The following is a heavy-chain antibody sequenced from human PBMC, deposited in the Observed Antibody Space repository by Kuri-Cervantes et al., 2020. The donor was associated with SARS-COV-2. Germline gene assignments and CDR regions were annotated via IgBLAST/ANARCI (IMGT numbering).Heavy chain of an antibody. V-gene: IGHV3-48*04. Sequence: LSLTCAASGFTFSSYSMNWVRQAPGKGLEWISYISSSDSTTYYADSVKGRFTISRDNAKRTLFLQMNSLRVDDTAVYYCSRDQVSAAGTANYWGQGALVTVSS. D-gene: IGHD6-13*01. CDR3: SRDQVSAAGTANY. CDR2: ISSSDSTT. CDR1: GFTFSSYS. J-gene: IGHJ4*02.